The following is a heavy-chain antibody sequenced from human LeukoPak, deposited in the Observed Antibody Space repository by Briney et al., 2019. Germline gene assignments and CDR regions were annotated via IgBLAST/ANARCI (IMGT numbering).Heavy chain of an antibody. Sequence: ASVKVSCKAPGYTFTSYDINWVRQATGQGLEWMGWMNPNSGNTGYAQKFQGRVTMTRNTSISTAYMELSSLRSEDTAVYYCAIVSDIVVVPAAISYYYYGMDVWGQGTTVTVSS. V-gene: IGHV1-8*01. CDR1: GYTFTSYD. D-gene: IGHD2-2*01. CDR3: AIVSDIVVVPAAISYYYYGMDV. CDR2: MNPNSGNT. J-gene: IGHJ6*02.